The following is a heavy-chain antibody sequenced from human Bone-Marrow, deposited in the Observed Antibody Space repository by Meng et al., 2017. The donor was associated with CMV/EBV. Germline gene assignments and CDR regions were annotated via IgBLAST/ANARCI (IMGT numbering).Heavy chain of an antibody. Sequence: GESLKISCAASGFTFSSYWMHWVRQAPGKGLVWVSRINSDGSSTSYADSVKGRFTISRDNAKNTLYLQMNSLRAEDTAVYYCARARLQLGREFDYWGQGTLVTVSS. CDR3: ARARLQLGREFDY. J-gene: IGHJ4*02. V-gene: IGHV3-74*01. D-gene: IGHD4-11*01. CDR2: INSDGSST. CDR1: GFTFSSYW.